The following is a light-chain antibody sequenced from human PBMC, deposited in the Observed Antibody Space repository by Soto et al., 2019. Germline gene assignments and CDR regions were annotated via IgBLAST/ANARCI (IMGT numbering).Light chain of an antibody. CDR3: HKYNHAPT. CDR1: QAISSY. Sequence: DIQLTQSPSCLSASVGDRVTITCRASQAISSYLAWYQQKPGKVPELLIYATSTLQSGAPSRFSGSGSGTDFTLTISSLQPEDVATYYCHKYNHAPTFGGGTKVEIK. V-gene: IGKV1-27*01. CDR2: ATS. J-gene: IGKJ4*01.